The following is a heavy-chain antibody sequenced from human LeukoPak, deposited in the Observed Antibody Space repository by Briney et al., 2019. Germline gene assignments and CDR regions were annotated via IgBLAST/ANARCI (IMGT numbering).Heavy chain of an antibody. CDR1: EYTFTGSY. CDR3: ARDYPSKDSSTYYYLFSKYFDY. Sequence: GASVKVSCKASEYTFTGSYMHWVRQAPGQGLERMGWINPNSGGTNYAQKFQVRVTMTRDTSISTAYMELSSLRSDDTAVYYCARDYPSKDSSTYYYLFSKYFDYWGQGTLVTVSS. J-gene: IGHJ4*02. D-gene: IGHD3-22*01. V-gene: IGHV1-2*02. CDR2: INPNSGGT.